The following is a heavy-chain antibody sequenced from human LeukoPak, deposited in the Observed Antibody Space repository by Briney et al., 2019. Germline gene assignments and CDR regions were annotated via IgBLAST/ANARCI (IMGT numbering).Heavy chain of an antibody. CDR1: GDSLSGHY. D-gene: IGHD3-22*01. CDR2: VSYTGRT. J-gene: IGHJ3*01. Sequence: SETLSLTCTVSGDSLSGHYWSWIRQPPGKRLEWIGYVSYTGRTKYNPSPQSRVTISIDTSKSQFSLKRTAVTSADTAVYSCARLLDNDISGDPDTFDVWGQGTTVIVSS. CDR3: ARLLDNDISGDPDTFDV. V-gene: IGHV4-59*11.